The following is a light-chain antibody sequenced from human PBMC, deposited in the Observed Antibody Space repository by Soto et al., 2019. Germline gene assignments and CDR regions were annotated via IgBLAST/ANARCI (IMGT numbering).Light chain of an antibody. V-gene: IGKV3-15*01. CDR1: QSVSSN. CDR2: DTS. CDR3: QQYYDWPWT. Sequence: EIVMTHSPATLSVSPGESVTLSCRASQSVSSNLAWYQQKPDQAPRLLIYDTSTRATGIPARFSGSGSGTDFTLTISSLQSEDFAVYCCQQYYDWPWTFGQGTKVDIK. J-gene: IGKJ1*01.